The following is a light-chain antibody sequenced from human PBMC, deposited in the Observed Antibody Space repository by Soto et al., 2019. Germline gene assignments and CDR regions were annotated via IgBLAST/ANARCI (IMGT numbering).Light chain of an antibody. CDR3: QQSSSSPIT. Sequence: EIVLTQSPGTLSLSPGERATLSCRASQSVTSSYLAWYQQKPGQAPRLLMYAASSRATGIPDRFSGSGSGTDFTLTISRLEAEDFAVYYCQQSSSSPITFGQGTRLETK. J-gene: IGKJ5*01. V-gene: IGKV3-20*01. CDR2: AAS. CDR1: QSVTSSY.